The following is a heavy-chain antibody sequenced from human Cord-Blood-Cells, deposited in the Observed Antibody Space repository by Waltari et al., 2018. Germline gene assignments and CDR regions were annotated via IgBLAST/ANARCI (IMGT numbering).Heavy chain of an antibody. CDR2: RHPNSENT. CDR3: ALVGYSSSWYCFDY. V-gene: IGHV1-8*01. CDR1: GYTFTSYD. J-gene: IGHJ4*02. Sequence: QVQLVQSGAEVKKPGASVKVSCKASGYTFTSYDINWVRQATGQGLEWMGWRHPNSENTGYSQKFQGRVTMTRNTSISTAYMELSSLRSEDTAVYYCALVGYSSSWYCFDYWGQGTLVTVSS. D-gene: IGHD6-13*01.